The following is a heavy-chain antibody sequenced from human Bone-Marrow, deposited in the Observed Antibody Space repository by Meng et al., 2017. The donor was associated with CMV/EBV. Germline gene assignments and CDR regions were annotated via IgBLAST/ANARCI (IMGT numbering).Heavy chain of an antibody. CDR3: ASRRTGIAAAGTEDVV. D-gene: IGHD6-13*01. CDR1: GFTFSSYS. V-gene: IGHV3-21*01. J-gene: IGHJ6*02. Sequence: GGSLRLSCAASGFTFSSYSMNWVRQAPGKGLEWVSSISSSSSYMYYADSVKGRFTISRDNAKNSLYLQMNSLRAEDTAVYYCASRRTGIAAAGTEDVVWGQGTTVTVSS. CDR2: ISSSSSYM.